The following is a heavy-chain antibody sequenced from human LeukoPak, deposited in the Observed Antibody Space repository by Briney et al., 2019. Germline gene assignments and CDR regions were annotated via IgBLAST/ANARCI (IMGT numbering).Heavy chain of an antibody. D-gene: IGHD4-11*01. V-gene: IGHV3-23*01. Sequence: GGSLRLSCAASGFTFSTYAMGWVRQAPGKGLEWVSGIKGGGGDPFYADSVKGRFTISRDNSKKTLFLQLHSLRAEDSAVYYCAKGGHDFSPFYRWGQGTLVTVSA. CDR2: IKGGGGDP. J-gene: IGHJ4*02. CDR1: GFTFSTYA. CDR3: AKGGHDFSPFYR.